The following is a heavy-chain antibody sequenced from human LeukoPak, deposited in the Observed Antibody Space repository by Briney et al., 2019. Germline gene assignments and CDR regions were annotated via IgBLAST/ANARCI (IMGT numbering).Heavy chain of an antibody. Sequence: GGSLRLSCAASGFTFSNYAMSWVRQAPGKGLEWVSSINGGGGSTYSADSVKGRFTISRDNSRNTLYVQMNSLRAEDTAVYYCVKGRYSSSQYLGDDWGQGTLVTVSS. CDR1: GFTFSNYA. V-gene: IGHV3-23*01. D-gene: IGHD6-19*01. J-gene: IGHJ4*02. CDR3: VKGRYSSSQYLGDD. CDR2: INGGGGST.